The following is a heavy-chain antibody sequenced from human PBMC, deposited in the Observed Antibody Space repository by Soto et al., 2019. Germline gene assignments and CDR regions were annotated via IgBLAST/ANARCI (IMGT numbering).Heavy chain of an antibody. CDR3: SRDICGRATGCVN. CDR2: IGQDGSEK. CDR1: GFPFSNYL. J-gene: IGHJ4*02. D-gene: IGHD3-9*01. Sequence: GGSLRLSCGASGFPFSNYLMSWVRQAPGKGLEWVANIGQDGSEKFYVGSVKGRFTISRDNAKNSLYLQMDSLRAEDTAIYYCSRDICGRATGCVNWGQGTQVTVPS. V-gene: IGHV3-7*01.